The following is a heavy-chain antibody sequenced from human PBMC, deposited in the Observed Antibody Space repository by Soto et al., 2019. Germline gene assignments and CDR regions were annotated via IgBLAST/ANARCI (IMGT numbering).Heavy chain of an antibody. CDR3: ARDSPSIAARQNYYYGMDV. D-gene: IGHD6-6*01. CDR2: IIPIFGTA. J-gene: IGHJ6*02. CDR1: GVTFSSYA. Sequence: SVKVSCKASGVTFSSYAISWVRQAPGQGLEWMGGIIPIFGTANYAQKFQGRVTITADKSTSTTYMELSSLRSEDTAVYYCARDSPSIAARQNYYYGMDVWGQGTTVTVSS. V-gene: IGHV1-69*06.